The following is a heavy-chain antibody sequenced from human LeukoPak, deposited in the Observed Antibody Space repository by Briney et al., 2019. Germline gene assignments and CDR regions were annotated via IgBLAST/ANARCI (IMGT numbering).Heavy chain of an antibody. J-gene: IGHJ6*02. CDR3: ARDRSFHYYYGMDV. CDR1: GFTFSSYA. Sequence: GGSLRLSCAASGFTFSSYAMSWVRQAPGKGLEWVAVISYDGSNKYYADSVKGRFTISRDNSRNTLYLQMNSLRAEDTAVYYCARDRSFHYYYGMDVWGQGTTVTVSS. V-gene: IGHV3-30-3*01. CDR2: ISYDGSNK.